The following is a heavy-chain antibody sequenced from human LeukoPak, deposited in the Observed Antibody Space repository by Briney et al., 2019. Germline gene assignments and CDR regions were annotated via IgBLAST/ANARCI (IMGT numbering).Heavy chain of an antibody. CDR1: GFSFNSHA. CDR3: AKDRIDSGSYYYIVD. Sequence: QPGGSLRLSCAASGFSFNSHAMNWVRKVPGKGLEWVSGISGSGDNTYYAVSVKGRFTISRDNSRNTLFLQMNSLRPEDTAIYYCAKDRIDSGSYYYIVDWGQGTLVTVSS. D-gene: IGHD3-10*01. CDR2: ISGSGDNT. J-gene: IGHJ4*02. V-gene: IGHV3-23*01.